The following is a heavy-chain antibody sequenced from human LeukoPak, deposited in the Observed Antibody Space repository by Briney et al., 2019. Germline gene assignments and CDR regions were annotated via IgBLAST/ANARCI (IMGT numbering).Heavy chain of an antibody. V-gene: IGHV3-23*01. D-gene: IGHD2-2*01. CDR2: ISSTGGTT. CDR1: GITFSSYG. Sequence: QSGGSLRLSCAASGITFSSYGMSWVRQAPGKGLEWVSSISSTGGTTYYADSVKGRFTISRDNSKNSLYLQMNSLRAEDTAMYYCARDIVVVPATFDYWGQGTLVSVSS. CDR3: ARDIVVVPATFDY. J-gene: IGHJ4*02.